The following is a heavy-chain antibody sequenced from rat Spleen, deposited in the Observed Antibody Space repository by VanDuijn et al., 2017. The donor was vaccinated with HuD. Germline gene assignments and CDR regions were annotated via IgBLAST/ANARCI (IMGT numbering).Heavy chain of an antibody. J-gene: IGHJ2*01. Sequence: EVQLVKSDGGLVQPGRSLKLSCAASGFTFSNYYMAWVRQAPTKGLEWVATLSYDASAPYYRDSVKGRFTISRDNAKTTLYLQMDSLRSEDTATYYCATRDMGRYVYYGLNYFDYWGQGVMVTVSS. CDR1: GFTFSNYY. V-gene: IGHV5-29*01. D-gene: IGHD1-6*01. CDR2: LSYDASAP. CDR3: ATRDMGRYVYYGLNYFDY.